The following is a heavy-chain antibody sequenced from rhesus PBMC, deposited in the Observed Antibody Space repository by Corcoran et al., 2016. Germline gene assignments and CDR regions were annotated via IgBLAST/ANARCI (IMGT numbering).Heavy chain of an antibody. D-gene: IGHD4-29*01. V-gene: IGHV4-106*01. CDR2: MHGNSGGS. CDR1: GGSVRGDYY. Sequence: QVQLQESGPGLVKPSETLSLTCAVPGGSVRGDYYWIWIRQPPGKGLEWIGYMHGNSGGSNYNPSLKNRVTISIDPSKSHFSLRLSSLTAADTAVYYCARGVYGPWGQGVLVTVSS. CDR3: ARGVYGP. J-gene: IGHJ4*01.